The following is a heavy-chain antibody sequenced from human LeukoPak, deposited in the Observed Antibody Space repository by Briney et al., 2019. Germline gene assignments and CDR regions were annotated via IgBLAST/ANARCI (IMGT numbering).Heavy chain of an antibody. D-gene: IGHD3-10*01. J-gene: IGHJ4*02. V-gene: IGHV3-66*03. CDR1: GFTVSSNY. CDR2: MYTRGRA. CDR3: TEVTSGG. Sequence: RGGSLRLSCAASGFTVSSNYMSWVRQAPGKGLEGVSDMYTRGRADYTASVKGRFTISRDNSKNTLYLQMNSLRVEDTAVYYCTEVTSGGWGQGTLVPASS.